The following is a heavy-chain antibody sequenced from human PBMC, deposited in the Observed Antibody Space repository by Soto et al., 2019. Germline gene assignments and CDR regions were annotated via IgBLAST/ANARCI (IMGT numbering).Heavy chain of an antibody. CDR3: GKEDDDILTVYFSNYFDY. CDR1: GFTFSSYA. Sequence: GSLRLSCAASGFTFSSYAMSWVRQAPGKGLEWVSAISGSGGSTYYADSVKGRFTISRDNSKNTLYLQMNSLRAEDTAVYYCGKEDDDILTVYFSNYFDYGGQGTLVTVSS. D-gene: IGHD3-9*01. J-gene: IGHJ4*02. CDR2: ISGSGGST. V-gene: IGHV3-23*01.